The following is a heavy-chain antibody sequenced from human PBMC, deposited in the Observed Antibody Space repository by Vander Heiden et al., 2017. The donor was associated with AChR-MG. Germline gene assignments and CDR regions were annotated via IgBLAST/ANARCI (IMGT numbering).Heavy chain of an antibody. CDR3: ARTAKNEPGYSSSWFWSWDWFDP. J-gene: IGHJ5*02. V-gene: IGHV4-34*01. CDR1: ETLSGYY. CDR2: ISYSGST. D-gene: IGHD6-13*01. Sequence: QVQLQQWGAGLLQPSETLSLTCGETLSGYYWCWIRQPPGKGLEWIGEISYSGSTSYNPSLERRVTISIDTSKNQFSLKLRSVTAADAGVYYCARTAKNEPGYSSSWFWSWDWFDPWGQGTQGIVSS.